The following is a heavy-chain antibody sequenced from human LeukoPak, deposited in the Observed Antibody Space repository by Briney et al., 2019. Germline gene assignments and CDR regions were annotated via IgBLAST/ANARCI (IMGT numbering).Heavy chain of an antibody. V-gene: IGHV4-34*01. CDR1: GGSFSGYY. CDR2: INHSGST. J-gene: IGHJ4*02. Sequence: SETLSLTCAVYGGSFSGYYWSWIRQPPGKGLEWIGEINHSGSTNYNPSLKSRVTISVDTSKNQFSLKLSSVTAADTAVYYCARKPGYFDYWGQGTLVTVSS. CDR3: ARKPGYFDY.